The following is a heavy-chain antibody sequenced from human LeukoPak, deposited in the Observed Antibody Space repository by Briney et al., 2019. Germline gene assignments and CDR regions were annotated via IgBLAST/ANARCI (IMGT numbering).Heavy chain of an antibody. D-gene: IGHD3-10*01. CDR2: INPNSGGT. J-gene: IGHJ4*02. V-gene: IGHV1-2*02. CDR1: GYFFTAYY. CDR3: ARPQLFGELTLDY. Sequence: ASVKVSCKASGYFFTAYYIYWVRQAPGQGLEWMGWINPNSGGTNYAQKFQGRVTMTRDTTISTAYMELSRLRSDDTAVYYCARPQLFGELTLDYWGQGTLVTVSS.